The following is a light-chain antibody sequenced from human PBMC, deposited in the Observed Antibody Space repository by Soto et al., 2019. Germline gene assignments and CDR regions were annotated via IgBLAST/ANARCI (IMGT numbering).Light chain of an antibody. Sequence: SPLTQPTSVSGSPGQSSTISCTGNHNDIGTYDYVSWYQQHPGIAPRLLIYGVTTRPSGISDRFSASKSGLTASLTISGLQPQDEADYYCSSFTSNRIYVFGPGTTVTV. CDR1: HNDIGTYDY. V-gene: IGLV2-14*03. CDR3: SSFTSNRIYV. CDR2: GVT. J-gene: IGLJ1*01.